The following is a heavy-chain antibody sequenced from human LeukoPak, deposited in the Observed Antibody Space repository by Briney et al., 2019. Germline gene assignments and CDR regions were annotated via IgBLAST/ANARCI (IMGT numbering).Heavy chain of an antibody. CDR1: GFTFSSYG. CDR2: IRYDGSNK. CDR3: ARDLLGWELHYFDY. D-gene: IGHD1-26*01. J-gene: IGHJ4*02. Sequence: GGSLRLSCAASGFTFSSYGMYWVRQAPGKGLEWVAFIRYDGSNKYYADSVKGRFTVSRDNSKNTLYLQMKSLRAEDTAVYYCARDLLGWELHYFDYWGQGTLVTVSS. V-gene: IGHV3-30*02.